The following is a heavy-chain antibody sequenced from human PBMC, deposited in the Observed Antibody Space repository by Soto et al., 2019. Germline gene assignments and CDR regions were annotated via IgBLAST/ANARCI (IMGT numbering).Heavy chain of an antibody. D-gene: IGHD1-26*01. CDR3: ARDKGSSGSFIDY. J-gene: IGHJ4*02. CDR2: ISYDGSNK. V-gene: IGHV3-30-3*01. Sequence: VAVISYDGSNKYYADSVKGRFTISRDNSKNTLYLQMNSLRAEDTAVYYCARDKGSSGSFIDYWGQGTLVTVSS.